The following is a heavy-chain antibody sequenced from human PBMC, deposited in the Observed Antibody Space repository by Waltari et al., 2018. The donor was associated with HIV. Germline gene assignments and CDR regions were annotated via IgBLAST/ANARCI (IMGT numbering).Heavy chain of an antibody. Sequence: EVQLVETGGGLIQPGGSLRLSCAASGLTVSSNFMNWVRQAPGKGLEWVSLIYSGGSTYYADSVKGRFTISRDNSKNMLYLQMNSLRAEDTAVYYCARVRSTMGRFQGFDYWGQGTLDTVSS. J-gene: IGHJ4*02. V-gene: IGHV3-53*02. CDR1: GLTVSSNF. CDR3: ARVRSTMGRFQGFDY. D-gene: IGHD1-26*01. CDR2: IYSGGST.